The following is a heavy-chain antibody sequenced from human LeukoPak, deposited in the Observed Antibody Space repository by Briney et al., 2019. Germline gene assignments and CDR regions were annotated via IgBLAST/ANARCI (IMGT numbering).Heavy chain of an antibody. J-gene: IGHJ4*02. CDR2: IYSGGST. CDR1: GFTVSSNY. CDR3: AKDRSTCTYGNFDS. V-gene: IGHV3-53*01. Sequence: GGSLRLSCAASGFTVSSNYMSWVRQAPGKGLEWVSVIYSGGSTYYADSVKGRFTISRDNSNNTLYLQMNSLRAEDTAVYYCAKDRSTCTYGNFDSWAQGTLVTVSS. D-gene: IGHD3-10*01.